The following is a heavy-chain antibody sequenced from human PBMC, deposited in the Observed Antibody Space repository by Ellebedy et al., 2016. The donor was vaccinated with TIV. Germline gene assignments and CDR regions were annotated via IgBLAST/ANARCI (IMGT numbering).Heavy chain of an antibody. Sequence: GGSLRLXCVASGFTFSNHYMSWVRQAPGKGLEWVSYITPSGNDMYYADSVQGRFTISRDNARNSLYLQMNSLRAEDTAVYYCARDHYYAGSGYNSPLDYWGQGTLVTVSS. CDR3: ARDHYYAGSGYNSPLDY. J-gene: IGHJ4*02. V-gene: IGHV3-21*01. CDR2: ITPSGNDM. D-gene: IGHD3-22*01. CDR1: GFTFSNHY.